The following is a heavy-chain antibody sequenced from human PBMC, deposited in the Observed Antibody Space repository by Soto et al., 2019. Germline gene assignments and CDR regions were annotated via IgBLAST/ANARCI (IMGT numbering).Heavy chain of an antibody. V-gene: IGHV3-23*01. Sequence: EVQLLESGGGLVQPGGSLRLSCVTSGFIFGIYDMSWVRQAPGKGLEWVSSISGTGRVIYYADSVQGRFTSSRDHSKNTLHLQMNNLRAEDTAVYFCTKDPTEGGGFDPWGQGTLVTVSS. D-gene: IGHD3-16*01. CDR3: TKDPTEGGGFDP. J-gene: IGHJ5*01. CDR2: ISGTGRVI. CDR1: GFIFGIYD.